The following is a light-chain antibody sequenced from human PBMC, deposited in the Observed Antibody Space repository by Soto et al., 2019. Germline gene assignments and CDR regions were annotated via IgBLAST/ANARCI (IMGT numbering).Light chain of an antibody. CDR3: SSHASGSTFYV. CDR1: SSDIGGHNY. V-gene: IGLV2-14*01. J-gene: IGLJ1*01. Sequence: QSALTQPASVTASPGQSITISCTGTSSDIGGHNYVSWYQQHPGKAPKLLIHDVSNRPSGVSNRFSGSKSGNTASLTISGLQAEDEAEYFCSSHASGSTFYVFGTGTKLTVL. CDR2: DVS.